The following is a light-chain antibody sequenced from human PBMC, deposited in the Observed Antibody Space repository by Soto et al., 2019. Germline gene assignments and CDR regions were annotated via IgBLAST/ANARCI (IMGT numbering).Light chain of an antibody. J-gene: IGKJ3*01. CDR1: QSVSGF. CDR2: VAS. CDR3: QQSYNAPFN. Sequence: DIQMTQSPSSLSASVGDTVTISCRASQSVSGFLHWYQQKAGKAPKLLIYVASTLRSGVPSRFSASGSGTDFTLNIRSIQTEDYATYYCQQSYNAPFNFGPGTKVDIK. V-gene: IGKV1-39*01.